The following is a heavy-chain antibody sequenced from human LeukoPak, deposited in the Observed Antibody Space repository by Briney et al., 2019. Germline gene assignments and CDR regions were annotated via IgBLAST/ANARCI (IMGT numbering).Heavy chain of an antibody. CDR2: IYHSGST. D-gene: IGHD5-12*01. J-gene: IGHJ4*02. Sequence: PSETLSLTCAVSGYSISSGYYWGWIRQPPGKGLEWIGSIYHSGSTYYNPSLKSRVTISVDTSKNQFSLKLSSVTAADTAVYYCARGSIVATTLDYWGQGTLVTVSS. V-gene: IGHV4-38-2*01. CDR1: GYSISSGYY. CDR3: ARGSIVATTLDY.